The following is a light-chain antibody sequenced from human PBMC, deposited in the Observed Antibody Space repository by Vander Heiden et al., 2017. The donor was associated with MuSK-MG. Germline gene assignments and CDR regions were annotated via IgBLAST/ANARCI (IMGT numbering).Light chain of an antibody. J-gene: IGLJ2*01. CDR3: GTWEAGLSADVV. CDR2: DND. CDR1: TTNIGDNH. Sequence: QSVLTQPPSVSAAPGQRVSISCSGSTTNIGDNHVSWYQQRPGTVPNLLIYDNDKRPSGSPDRFSGSKSGTSATLAITGLQTGDEAVYYCGTWEAGLSADVVFGGGTKRSVL. V-gene: IGLV1-51*01.